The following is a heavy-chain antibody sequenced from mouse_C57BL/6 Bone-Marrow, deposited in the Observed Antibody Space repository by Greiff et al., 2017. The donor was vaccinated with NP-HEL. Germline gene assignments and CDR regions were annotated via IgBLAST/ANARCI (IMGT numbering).Heavy chain of an antibody. CDR2: ISYSGST. CDR3: ARIPYYYGSTLYYFDY. D-gene: IGHD1-1*01. V-gene: IGHV3-8*01. J-gene: IGHJ2*01. CDR1: GYSITSDY. Sequence: EVQLKESGPGLAKPSQTLSLTCSVTGYSITSDYWNWIRKFPGNKLEYMGYISYSGSTYYNPSLKSRISITRDTSKNQYYLQLNSVTTEDTATYYCARIPYYYGSTLYYFDYWGQGTTLTVSS.